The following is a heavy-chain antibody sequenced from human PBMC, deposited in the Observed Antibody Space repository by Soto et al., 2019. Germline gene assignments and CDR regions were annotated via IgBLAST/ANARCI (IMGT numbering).Heavy chain of an antibody. Sequence: ASVKVSCKASGYTFTSYYMHWVRQAPGQGLEWMGIINPSGGSTGYAQKFQGRVTLSRDTSASTVYMELSSLTSEDTAVYYCTRDLNGGNPFDYWGQGTLVTVSS. J-gene: IGHJ4*02. D-gene: IGHD2-8*01. CDR2: INPSGGST. CDR3: TRDLNGGNPFDY. CDR1: GYTFTSYY. V-gene: IGHV1-46*01.